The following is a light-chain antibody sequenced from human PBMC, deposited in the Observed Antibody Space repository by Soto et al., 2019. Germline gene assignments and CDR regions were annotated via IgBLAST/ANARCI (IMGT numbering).Light chain of an antibody. V-gene: IGKV1-5*01. CDR3: QPYNSDCT. CDR1: QSISSW. CDR2: DAS. Sequence: DIQMTQSPSTLSASVGDRVTITCRASQSISSWLAWYQQKPGKAPKLLIYDASSLESGVPSRFSGSGSGTEFTLTISSLQPDDFATYYCQPYNSDCTFWQGTKVEIK. J-gene: IGKJ1*01.